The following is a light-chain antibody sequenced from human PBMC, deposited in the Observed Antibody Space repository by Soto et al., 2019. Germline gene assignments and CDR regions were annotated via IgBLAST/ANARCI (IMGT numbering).Light chain of an antibody. Sequence: ALTQPRSVSGAPRQSVTISCTGTSSDVGGYNYVSWYQQHPYKAPKLMIYDVSKRPSGVPDRFSGSKSGNTTSLTISGLQAEDEADYYCCSYAGNSTYVFGSGTKVTV. J-gene: IGLJ1*01. V-gene: IGLV2-11*01. CDR2: DVS. CDR1: SSDVGGYNY. CDR3: CSYAGNSTYV.